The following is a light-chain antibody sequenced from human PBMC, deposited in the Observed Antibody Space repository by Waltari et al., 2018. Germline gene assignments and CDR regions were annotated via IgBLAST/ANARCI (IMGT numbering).Light chain of an antibody. CDR1: QAIGNS. Sequence: DIQITQSPSSLSASVGDRVTITCRARQAIGNSLSWYQHRPGQAPRLLIYSASTLLSGVPSRFSGNASGTDFALTITSLQPDDVGTYDCQKSTTVPRFTFGPGTKVHI. J-gene: IGKJ3*01. V-gene: IGKV1-27*01. CDR3: QKSTTVPRFT. CDR2: SAS.